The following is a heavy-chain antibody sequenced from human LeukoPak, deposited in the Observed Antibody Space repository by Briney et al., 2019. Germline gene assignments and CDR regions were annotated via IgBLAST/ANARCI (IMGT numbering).Heavy chain of an antibody. D-gene: IGHD5-24*01. J-gene: IGHJ4*02. V-gene: IGHV1-46*01. CDR2: INPSGGST. CDR3: ARSRWLQMGPYYFDY. Sequence: GASVKVSCKASGYTFTSYYMHWVRLAPGQGLEWMGIINPSGGSTSYAQKFQGRVTMTRDTSTSTVYMELSSLRSEDTAVYYCARSRWLQMGPYYFDYWGQGTLVTVSS. CDR1: GYTFTSYY.